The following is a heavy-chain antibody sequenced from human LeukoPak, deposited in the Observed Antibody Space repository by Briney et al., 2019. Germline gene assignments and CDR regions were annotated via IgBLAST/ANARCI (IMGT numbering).Heavy chain of an antibody. CDR2: ISYTGTYI. J-gene: IGHJ4*02. V-gene: IGHV3-21*04. CDR3: VRDRGTYRPIDY. D-gene: IGHD1-26*01. Sequence: GGSLRLSCAASAFSLNAYNMNWVRQAPGKGLEWVSSISYTGTYIYYADSVKGRFTVSRDNAQNSLYLQMNSLRAEDTAIYYCVRDRGTYRPIDYWGQGTLVTVSS. CDR1: AFSLNAYN.